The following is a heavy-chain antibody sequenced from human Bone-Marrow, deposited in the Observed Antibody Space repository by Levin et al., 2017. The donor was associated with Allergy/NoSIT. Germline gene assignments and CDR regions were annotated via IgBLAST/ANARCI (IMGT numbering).Heavy chain of an antibody. D-gene: IGHD6-13*01. CDR1: GFTFSNAW. J-gene: IGHJ4*02. CDR3: TTGRLIAASGTNY. CDR2: IRSKTYGGTT. V-gene: IGHV3-15*01. Sequence: PGGSLRLSCAVSGFTFSNAWMSWVRQAPGKRLEWVGRIRSKTYGGTTDYAAPVKGRFTISRDDSKNTLYLQMSSLKMEDTAVYYCTTGRLIAASGTNYWGQGTLVTVSS.